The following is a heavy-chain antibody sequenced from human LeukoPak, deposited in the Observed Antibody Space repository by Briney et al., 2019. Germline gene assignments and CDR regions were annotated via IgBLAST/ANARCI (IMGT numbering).Heavy chain of an antibody. D-gene: IGHD6-6*01. CDR3: ARVGREYSSSSPPDY. V-gene: IGHV3-74*01. Sequence: SGGPLRFSCGVSGFTFSTYWVHGVRQAPGKGRVWVSRIDSGGSNTLYADSVRGRFTISRENAKNTLYLQMNSLRVEDTAMYYCARVGREYSSSSPPDYWGQGTLVTVSS. CDR1: GFTFSTYW. CDR2: IDSGGSNT. J-gene: IGHJ4*02.